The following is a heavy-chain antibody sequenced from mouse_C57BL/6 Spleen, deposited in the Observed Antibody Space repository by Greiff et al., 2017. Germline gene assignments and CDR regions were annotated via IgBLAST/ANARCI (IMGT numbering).Heavy chain of an antibody. CDR1: GYSITSGYY. Sequence: EVKLMESGPGLVKPSQSLSLTCSVTGYSITSGYYWNWIRQFPGNKLEWMGYISYDGSNNYNPSLKNRISITRDTSKNQFFLKLNSVTTEDTATYYCARAYGSSPSYWYFDVWGTGTTVTVSS. CDR3: ARAYGSSPSYWYFDV. CDR2: ISYDGSN. D-gene: IGHD1-1*01. V-gene: IGHV3-6*01. J-gene: IGHJ1*03.